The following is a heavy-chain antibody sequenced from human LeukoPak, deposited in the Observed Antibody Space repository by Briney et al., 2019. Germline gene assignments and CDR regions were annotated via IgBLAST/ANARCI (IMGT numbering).Heavy chain of an antibody. CDR3: ARDGMGLRSLDYYYYGMDV. CDR2: INHSGST. Sequence: SETLSLTCAVYGGSFSGYYWSWIRRPPGKGLEWIGEINHSGSTNYNPSLKSRVTISVDTSKNQFSLKLSSVTAADTAVYYCARDGMGLRSLDYYYYGMDVWGKGTTVTVSS. J-gene: IGHJ6*04. D-gene: IGHD5-12*01. V-gene: IGHV4-34*01. CDR1: GGSFSGYY.